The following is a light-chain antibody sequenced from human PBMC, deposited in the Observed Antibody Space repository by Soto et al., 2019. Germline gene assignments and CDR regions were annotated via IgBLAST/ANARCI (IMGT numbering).Light chain of an antibody. CDR2: DAS. CDR1: QIVSSSY. V-gene: IGKV3D-20*01. J-gene: IGKJ1*01. Sequence: EIVLTQSPGTLSLSPGERATLSCGASQIVSSSYLAWYQQRPGLAPRLLMYDASSRATGIPDRFSGSGSGTDFTLTISRLEPEDFAVYYCQQYGNSPWTFGQGTKVDIK. CDR3: QQYGNSPWT.